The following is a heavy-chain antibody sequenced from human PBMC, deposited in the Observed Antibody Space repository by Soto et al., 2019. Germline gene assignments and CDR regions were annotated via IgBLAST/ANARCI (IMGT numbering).Heavy chain of an antibody. Sequence: QVQLVQSGPEVKKPGASVKVSCKAFGYTFIDYSINWVRQAPGQGLEWVGWINPYNGRTYYAQRVQGTITVTTDTSTGTAYMELRSLRSGDTATYFCARRHGDPSSAAGFDYWGQGSLVTVS. CDR3: ARRHGDPSSAAGFDY. CDR1: GYTFIDYS. J-gene: IGHJ4*02. CDR2: INPYNGRT. V-gene: IGHV1-18*01. D-gene: IGHD2-21*02.